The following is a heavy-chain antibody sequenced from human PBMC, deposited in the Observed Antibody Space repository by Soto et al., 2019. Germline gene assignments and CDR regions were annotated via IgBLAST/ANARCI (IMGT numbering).Heavy chain of an antibody. CDR2: ISYDGSNK. V-gene: IGHV3-30*18. CDR1: GFTFSSYG. D-gene: IGHD5-18*01. J-gene: IGHJ4*02. CDR3: AKDLHSYGWAFDY. Sequence: QVQLVESGGGVVQPGRSLRLSCAASGFTFSSYGMHWVRQAPGKGLEWVAVISYDGSNKYYADSVKGRSTISRDNSKNRLYLQMNSLRAGDTAVYYCAKDLHSYGWAFDYWGQGTLVTVSS.